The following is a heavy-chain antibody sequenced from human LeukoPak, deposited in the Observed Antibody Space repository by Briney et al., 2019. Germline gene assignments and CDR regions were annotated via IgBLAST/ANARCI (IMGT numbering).Heavy chain of an antibody. CDR2: VYYSGST. CDR1: GGSISSSSYY. CDR3: ARKFFWSGYCHAFDI. Sequence: PSETLSLTCTVSGGSISSSSYYWGWLRQRLGKGWEWFRTVYYSGSTYYNPSLKSRVTISVDTSKNQFSLKLSSVTAAETAVHYCARKFFWSGYCHAFDIWGQGTLVTVSS. J-gene: IGHJ3*02. D-gene: IGHD3-3*01. V-gene: IGHV4-39*01.